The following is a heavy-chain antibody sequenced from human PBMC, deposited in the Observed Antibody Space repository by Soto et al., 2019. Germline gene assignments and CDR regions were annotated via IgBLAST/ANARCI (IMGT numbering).Heavy chain of an antibody. CDR1: GFTFSSYW. J-gene: IGHJ3*02. CDR3: ARASKSSSSWYYAFDI. CDR2: INSDGSTT. D-gene: IGHD6-13*01. V-gene: IGHV3-74*01. Sequence: GGSLRLSCAASGFTFSSYWMHWVRQAPGKGLVWVSRINSDGSTTSYADSVKGRFTISRDNAKNTLYVQMNSLRAEDTAVYYCARASKSSSSWYYAFDIWGQGTMVTVSS.